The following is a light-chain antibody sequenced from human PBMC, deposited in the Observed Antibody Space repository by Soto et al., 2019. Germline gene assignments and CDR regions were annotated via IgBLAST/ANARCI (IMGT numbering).Light chain of an antibody. CDR3: QQYDSYRT. J-gene: IGKJ1*01. V-gene: IGKV1-5*01. Sequence: DIQMTQSPSTLSASVGDRVTITCRPSQNISTSLAWYQQKSGRAPKLLIYDVSNLESGVPSRFSGSGSGTEFSLTIRDLQPDDFATYYCQQYDSYRTFGQGTTVEVK. CDR2: DVS. CDR1: QNISTS.